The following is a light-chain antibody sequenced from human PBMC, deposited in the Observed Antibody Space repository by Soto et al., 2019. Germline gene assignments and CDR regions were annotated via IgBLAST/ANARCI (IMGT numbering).Light chain of an antibody. CDR2: GAS. J-gene: IGKJ1*01. CDR1: QSVSTSS. Sequence: IVLTQSPGTLSVSAGERATLSCRASQSVSTSSLAGYQQKGGQAPRLISHGASSRATGSPDRFSGSGSGTDFTLTISRLEPEDFAVYDCQQYGSSPRTFGQGTKVDIK. V-gene: IGKV3-20*01. CDR3: QQYGSSPRT.